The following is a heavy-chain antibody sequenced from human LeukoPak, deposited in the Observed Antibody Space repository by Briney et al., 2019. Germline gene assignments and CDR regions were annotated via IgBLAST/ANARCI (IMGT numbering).Heavy chain of an antibody. J-gene: IGHJ4*02. CDR1: GDYISGYY. D-gene: IGHD3-10*01. CDR3: ARRGFFDY. V-gene: IGHV4-59*01. CDR2: IHYSGST. Sequence: SETLSLTCTVSGDYISGYYWSWIPQPPGKGLEWIGYIHYSGSTKYNPSLNSRVTISVDTSKNQFSLKLSSVTAADTAVYYCARRGFFDYWGQGTLVTVSS.